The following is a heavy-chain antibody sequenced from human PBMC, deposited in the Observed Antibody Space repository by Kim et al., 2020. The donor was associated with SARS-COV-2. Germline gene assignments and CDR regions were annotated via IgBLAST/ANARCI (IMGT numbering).Heavy chain of an antibody. Sequence: TYYNPSLKSRVTISVDTSKNQFSLKLSSVTAADTAVYYCASIFRSSWFDYWGQGTLVTVSS. CDR2: T. CDR3: ASIFRSSWFDY. D-gene: IGHD6-13*01. V-gene: IGHV4-39*07. J-gene: IGHJ4*02.